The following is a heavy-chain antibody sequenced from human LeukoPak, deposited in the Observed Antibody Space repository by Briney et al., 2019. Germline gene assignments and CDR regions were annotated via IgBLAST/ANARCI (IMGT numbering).Heavy chain of an antibody. CDR1: GYTFTDHT. CDR2: INPNIGTT. V-gene: IGHV1-2*02. CDR3: ARRYDSRGPVTFDF. Sequence: ASVKVSCEASGYTFTDHTIHWVRPAPGQGLEWMGWINPNIGTTNYAKRFQGRLTVTRDTSINIAFMELSSLNPDDTAVFYCARRYDSRGPVTFDFWGQGTLVTVSS. J-gene: IGHJ3*01. D-gene: IGHD3-22*01.